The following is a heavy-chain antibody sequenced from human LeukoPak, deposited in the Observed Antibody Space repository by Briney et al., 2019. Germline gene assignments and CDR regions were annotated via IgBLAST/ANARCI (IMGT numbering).Heavy chain of an antibody. CDR3: ARRSLQLWNYYFDY. Sequence: SETLSLTCTVSGGSISSYYWSWIRQPPGKGLEWIGYIYYSGSTNYNPSLKSRVTISVDTSKNHFSLKLSSVTAADTAVYYCARRSLQLWNYYFDYWGQGTLVTVSS. CDR1: GGSISSYY. V-gene: IGHV4-59*08. CDR2: IYYSGST. D-gene: IGHD5-18*01. J-gene: IGHJ4*02.